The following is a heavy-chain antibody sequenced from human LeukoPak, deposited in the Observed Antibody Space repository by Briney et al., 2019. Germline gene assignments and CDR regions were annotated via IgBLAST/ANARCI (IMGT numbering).Heavy chain of an antibody. J-gene: IGHJ3*02. CDR1: GGSISSYY. V-gene: IGHV4-59*08. CDR2: IYYSGST. Sequence: SETLSLTCTVSGGSISSYYWSWIRQPPGKGLERIGYIYYSGSTNYNPSLKSRVTISVDTSKNQFSLKLSSVTAADTAVYYCASWGLSRAGAFDIWGQGTMVTVSS. CDR3: ASWGLSRAGAFDI. D-gene: IGHD3-16*01.